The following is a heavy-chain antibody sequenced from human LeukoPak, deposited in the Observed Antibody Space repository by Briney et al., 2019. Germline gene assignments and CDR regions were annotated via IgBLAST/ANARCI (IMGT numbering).Heavy chain of an antibody. V-gene: IGHV1-46*01. D-gene: IGHD3-3*01. Sequence: ASVKVSCKASGYSFTSYYMHWVRQAPGQGLEWMGIINPSGGSTSYAQKFQGRVTMTRDTSTTTVYMELSSLRSEDTAVYYCVGVDWSGFHSHYYYYGMDVWGRGTTVTVSS. CDR2: INPSGGST. J-gene: IGHJ6*02. CDR3: VGVDWSGFHSHYYYYGMDV. CDR1: GYSFTSYY.